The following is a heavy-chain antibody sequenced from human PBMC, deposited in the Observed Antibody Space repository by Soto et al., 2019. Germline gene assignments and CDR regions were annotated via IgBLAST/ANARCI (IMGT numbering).Heavy chain of an antibody. CDR2: IIPIFGTA. V-gene: IGHV1-69*13. Sequence: ASVKVSCKASGGTFSSYAISWVRQAPGQGLEWMGGIIPIFGTANYAQKFQGRVTITADESTSTAYMELRSLRSEDTDVYYCAREIKQQLALDYWGQRTLVTVSS. D-gene: IGHD6-13*01. J-gene: IGHJ4*02. CDR3: AREIKQQLALDY. CDR1: GGTFSSYA.